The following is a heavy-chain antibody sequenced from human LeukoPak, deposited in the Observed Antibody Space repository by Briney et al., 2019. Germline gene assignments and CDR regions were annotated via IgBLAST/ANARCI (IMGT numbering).Heavy chain of an antibody. J-gene: IGHJ4*02. CDR3: ARSDSYSFDY. CDR1: GYTFTIYW. CDR2: IYPGDSHT. Sequence: GESLKISCKTSGYTFTIYWIGWVRQMPVKGLEWVGIIYPGDSHTRYSPSFQGQVTISADKSISTSYLQWSSLKASDTAIFYCARSDSYSFDYWGQGTLVTVSS. V-gene: IGHV5-51*01.